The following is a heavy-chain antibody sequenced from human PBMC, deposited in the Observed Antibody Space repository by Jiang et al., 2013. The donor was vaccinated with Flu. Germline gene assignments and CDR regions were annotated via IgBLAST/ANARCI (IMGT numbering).Heavy chain of an antibody. V-gene: IGHV3-30*18. CDR2: ISYDGSNK. D-gene: IGHD6-13*01. CDR1: GFTFSSYG. Sequence: VVQPGRSLRLSCAASGFTFSSYGMHWVRQAPGKGLEWVAVISYDGSNKYYADSVKGRFTISRDNSKNTLYLQMNSLRAEDTAVYYCAKDRRPAAGTYYFDYWGQGTLVTVSS. J-gene: IGHJ4*02. CDR3: AKDRRPAAGTYYFDY.